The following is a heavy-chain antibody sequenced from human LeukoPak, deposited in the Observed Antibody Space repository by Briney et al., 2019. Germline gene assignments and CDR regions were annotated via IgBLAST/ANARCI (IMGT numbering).Heavy chain of an antibody. J-gene: IGHJ3*02. D-gene: IGHD1-26*01. Sequence: SETLSLTCTVSGGSISSYYWSWIRQPPGKGLEWIGYIYYSGSTNYNPSLKSRVTISVDTSKNQFSLKLSSVTAADTAVYYCARVVGATTPTGGTDAFDIWGQGTMVTVSS. CDR2: IYYSGST. CDR1: GGSISSYY. CDR3: ARVVGATTPTGGTDAFDI. V-gene: IGHV4-59*01.